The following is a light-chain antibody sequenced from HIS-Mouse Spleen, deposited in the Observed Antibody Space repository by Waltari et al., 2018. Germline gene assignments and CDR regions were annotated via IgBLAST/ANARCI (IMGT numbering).Light chain of an antibody. CDR2: EVS. J-gene: IGLJ2*01. V-gene: IGLV2-18*01. Sequence: QSALTQPPSVSGSPGQSATISCTGTSSDVGSYKSVSWYQQPPGPAPKLMIYEVSHRPSGFPDRFSGSKSGNTASLTISGLQAEDEADYYCSLYTSSSTLVFGGGTKLTVL. CDR3: SLYTSSSTLV. CDR1: SSDVGSYKS.